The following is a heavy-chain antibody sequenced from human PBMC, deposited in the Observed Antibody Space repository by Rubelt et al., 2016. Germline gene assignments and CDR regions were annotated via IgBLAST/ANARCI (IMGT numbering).Heavy chain of an antibody. Sequence: VRQAPGKGLEYVSVISYNGTNTYYADSVKGRFTISRDNSKNTLYLQMNSLRAEDTAVYYCARRQGLVVPAARGEGTSYGMDVWGQGTTVTVSS. CDR3: ARRQGLVVPAARGEGTSYGMDV. D-gene: IGHD2-2*01. CDR2: ISYNGTNT. V-gene: IGHV3-64*04. J-gene: IGHJ6*02.